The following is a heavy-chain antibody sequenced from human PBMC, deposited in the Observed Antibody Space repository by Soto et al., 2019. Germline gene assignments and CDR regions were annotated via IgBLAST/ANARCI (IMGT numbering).Heavy chain of an antibody. CDR1: GGSISSHY. Sequence: SETLSLTCTVSGGSISSHYWGGIRQPPGKGLEWIGYIYYSGSTNYNPSLKSRVTLSVDTSKNQFSLKLSSVTAADTAVYYCARAYGDYVFDYWGQGTLVTVS. D-gene: IGHD4-17*01. CDR3: ARAYGDYVFDY. V-gene: IGHV4-59*11. CDR2: IYYSGST. J-gene: IGHJ4*02.